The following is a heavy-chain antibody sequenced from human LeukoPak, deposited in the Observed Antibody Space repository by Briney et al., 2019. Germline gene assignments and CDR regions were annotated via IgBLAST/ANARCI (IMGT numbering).Heavy chain of an antibody. CDR2: MNPYSGNT. J-gene: IGHJ5*02. Sequence: GASVKVSCKASGYTFTSYDINWVRQAAGQGLEWLGWMNPYSGNTGYAEKLQGRVTMTRNNAITTAYMELTSLRSEDTAIYYCARSLAGQVPTPLRDPWGQGTLVTVSS. CDR1: GYTFTSYD. D-gene: IGHD4-23*01. CDR3: ARSLAGQVPTPLRDP. V-gene: IGHV1-8*01.